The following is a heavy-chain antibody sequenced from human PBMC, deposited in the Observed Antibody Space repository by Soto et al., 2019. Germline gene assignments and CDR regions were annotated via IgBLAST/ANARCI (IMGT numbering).Heavy chain of an antibody. CDR2: IIPIFGTA. V-gene: IGHV1-69*01. J-gene: IGHJ4*02. CDR1: GGTFSSYA. CDR3: ATGEHSSSDLPFDY. D-gene: IGHD6-6*01. Sequence: QVQLVQSGAEVKKPGSSVKVSCKASGGTFSSYAISWVRQAPGQGLEWMGGIIPIFGTANYAQKFQGRVTITADESTSTAYMELSSLRSDDTAVYYCATGEHSSSDLPFDYWGQGTLVTVSS.